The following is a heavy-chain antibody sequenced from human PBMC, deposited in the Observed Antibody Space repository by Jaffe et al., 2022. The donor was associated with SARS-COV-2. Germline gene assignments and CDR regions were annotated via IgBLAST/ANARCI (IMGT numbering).Heavy chain of an antibody. V-gene: IGHV3-7*03. Sequence: EEQLVESGGGLVQPGGSLRLSCAASRFLFHTYWMSWVRQAPGKGLEWVADIKQDGSEKYYVDSVRGRFTISRDNSGNSLYLQVNSLRVEDTALYYCARERRLGVRYFDLWGRGTLVTVSS. CDR1: RFLFHTYW. J-gene: IGHJ2*01. D-gene: IGHD3-16*01. CDR3: ARERRLGVRYFDL. CDR2: IKQDGSEK.